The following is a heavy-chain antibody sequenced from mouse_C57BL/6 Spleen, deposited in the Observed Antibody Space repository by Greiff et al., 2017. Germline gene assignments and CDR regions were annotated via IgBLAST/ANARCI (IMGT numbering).Heavy chain of an antibody. CDR2: ISYDGSN. J-gene: IGHJ3*01. Sequence: VQLKESGPGLVKPSQSLSLTCSVTGYSITSGYYWNWIRQFPGNKLEWMGYISYDGSNNYNPSLKNRISITRDPSKNQFFLKLNSVTTEDTATYYCATQRGAYWGQGTLVTVSA. CDR3: ATQRGAY. V-gene: IGHV3-6*01. CDR1: GYSITSGYY.